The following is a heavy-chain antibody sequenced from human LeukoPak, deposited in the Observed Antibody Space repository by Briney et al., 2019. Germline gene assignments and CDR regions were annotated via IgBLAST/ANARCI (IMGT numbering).Heavy chain of an antibody. CDR2: IYNSGGT. V-gene: IGHV4-31*03. D-gene: IGHD2-15*01. J-gene: IGHJ4*02. Sequence: PSETLSLTCTVSGGSINRNGYYWTWVRQHPGKGLEWIGYIYNSGGTYYNPSLKSRITTSVDASKNQFSLKLSSVTAADTAVYYCARVVAATIYQFDYWGQGTLVTVSS. CDR3: ARVVAATIYQFDY. CDR1: GGSINRNGYY.